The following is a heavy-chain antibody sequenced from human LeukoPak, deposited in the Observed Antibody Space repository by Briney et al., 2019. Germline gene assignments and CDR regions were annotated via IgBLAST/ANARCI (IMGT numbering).Heavy chain of an antibody. J-gene: IGHJ6*02. Sequence: PGRSLRLSCAASGFTFSSYGMHWVRQAPGKGLEWVAVIWYDGSNKYYADSVKGRFTISRDNSKNTLYLQMNSLRAEDTAVYYCARAGVVPAALDVWGQGTTVTVSS. V-gene: IGHV3-33*01. CDR2: IWYDGSNK. CDR1: GFTFSSYG. D-gene: IGHD2-2*01. CDR3: ARAGVVPAALDV.